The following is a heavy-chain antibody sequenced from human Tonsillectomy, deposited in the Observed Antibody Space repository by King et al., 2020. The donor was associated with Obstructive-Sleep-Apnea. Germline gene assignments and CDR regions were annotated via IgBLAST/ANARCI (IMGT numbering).Heavy chain of an antibody. J-gene: IGHJ1*01. CDR3: ARDGYYYDSSGSKYFQH. V-gene: IGHV3-66*01. CDR1: GFTVSSNY. Sequence: VQLVESGGGLVQPGGSLRLSCAASGFTVSSNYMSWVRQAPGKGLEGVSVIFSGGSTYYADSVKGRFTISTDNSKNTLYLQMNSLRAEDTAVYYCARDGYYYDSSGSKYFQHWGQGTLVTVSS. CDR2: IFSGGST. D-gene: IGHD3-22*01.